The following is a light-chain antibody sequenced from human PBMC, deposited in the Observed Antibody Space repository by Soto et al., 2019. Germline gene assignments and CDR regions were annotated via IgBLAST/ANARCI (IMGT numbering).Light chain of an antibody. Sequence: QLVLTQSSSASASLGSSVKLTCTLSSGHSSYIIAWHQQQPGKAPRYLMKLEGSGSYNKGSGVPDRFSGSSSGADRYLTISNLQSEDEADYYCVTWDSNIVVFGGGTKLTVL. CDR2: LEGSGSY. J-gene: IGLJ2*01. CDR1: SGHSSYI. V-gene: IGLV4-60*03. CDR3: VTWDSNIVV.